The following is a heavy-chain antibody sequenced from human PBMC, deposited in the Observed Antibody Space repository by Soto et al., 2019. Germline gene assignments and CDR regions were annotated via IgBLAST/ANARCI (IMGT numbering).Heavy chain of an antibody. D-gene: IGHD6-13*01. CDR1: GFTFSSYA. J-gene: IGHJ6*02. CDR3: AAAFIAAAGPYYYYYGMDV. CDR2: ISGSGGST. V-gene: IGHV3-23*01. Sequence: GGSLRLSCAASGFTFSSYAMSWVRQAPGKGLEWVSAISGSGGSTYYADSVKGRFTTSRDNSKNTLYLQMNSLRAEDTAVYYCAAAFIAAAGPYYYYYGMDVWGQGTTVTVSS.